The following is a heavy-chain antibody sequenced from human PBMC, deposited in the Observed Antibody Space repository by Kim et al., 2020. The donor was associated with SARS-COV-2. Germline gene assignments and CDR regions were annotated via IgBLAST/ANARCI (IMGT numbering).Heavy chain of an antibody. Sequence: PGKGLEWVSSISASGATTYSADSVKGRLTISRDNSKNTLSLQMNSLGAGDTAGYYCAKVQVWFGDAVDSWGQGTLVTVSS. CDR2: ISASGATT. V-gene: IGHV3-23*01. CDR3: AKVQVWFGDAVDS. J-gene: IGHJ4*02. D-gene: IGHD3-10*01.